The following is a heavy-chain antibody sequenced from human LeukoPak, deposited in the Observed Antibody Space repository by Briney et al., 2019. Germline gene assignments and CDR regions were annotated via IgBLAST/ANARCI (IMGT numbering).Heavy chain of an antibody. Sequence: PGGSLRLSCAASGFTFSRYAMSWVRQAPGKGLEWVSSISGSGGSTYYTGSVKGRFTISRDNSKKTLYLQMNSLRAEDTAVYYCAKDLRIAARRGNFDYWGQGTQVTVSS. CDR3: AKDLRIAARRGNFDY. V-gene: IGHV3-23*01. J-gene: IGHJ4*02. CDR2: ISGSGGST. CDR1: GFTFSRYA. D-gene: IGHD6-6*01.